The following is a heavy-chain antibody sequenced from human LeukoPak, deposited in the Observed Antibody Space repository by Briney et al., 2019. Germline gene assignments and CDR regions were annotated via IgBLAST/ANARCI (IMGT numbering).Heavy chain of an antibody. D-gene: IGHD3-10*01. J-gene: IGHJ4*02. V-gene: IGHV4-39*07. Sequence: SETLSLTCTVSGGSISSSSYYWGWIRQPPGKGLEWIGSIYYSGSTYYNPSLKSRVTISVDKSKNQFSLKLSSVTAADTAVYYCARSPTMVRGVHYFDYWGQGTLVTVSS. CDR1: GGSISSSSYY. CDR2: IYYSGST. CDR3: ARSPTMVRGVHYFDY.